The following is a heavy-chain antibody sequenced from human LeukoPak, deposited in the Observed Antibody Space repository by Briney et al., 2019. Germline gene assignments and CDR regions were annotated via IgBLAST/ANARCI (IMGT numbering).Heavy chain of an antibody. J-gene: IGHJ4*02. CDR1: GVSITTNY. Sequence: SETLSLTCSVSGVSITTNYWSWIRQPPGKGLEWLGYIHHSGATSYNPSLKCRGTMSLDTSNNQFSLKVTSVTAADTAVYYCARSSAHSYGDFHFWGQGNLVTVSS. CDR2: IHHSGAT. D-gene: IGHD5-18*01. V-gene: IGHV4-59*01. CDR3: ARSSAHSYGDFHF.